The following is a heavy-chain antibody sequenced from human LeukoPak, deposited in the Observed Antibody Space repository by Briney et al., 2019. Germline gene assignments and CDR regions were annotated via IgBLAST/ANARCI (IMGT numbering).Heavy chain of an antibody. D-gene: IGHD2-8*02. CDR2: IRYDGSNK. V-gene: IGHV3-30*02. J-gene: IGHJ4*02. CDR1: GFTFSSYG. CDR3: ATYRQVLLPFES. Sequence: PGGSLRLSCAASGFTFSSYGMHWVRQAPGKGLEWVAFIRYDGSNKYYADSVKGRFTFSRDNSKNTLYLQMNSLRAEDTAIYYCATYRQVLLPFESWGQGTLVTVSS.